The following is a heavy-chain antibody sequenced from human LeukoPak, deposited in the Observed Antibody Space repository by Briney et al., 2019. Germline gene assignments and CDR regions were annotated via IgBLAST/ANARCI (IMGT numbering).Heavy chain of an antibody. CDR3: ARHSGSYLVTTAFDY. CDR1: GGSISSSSYY. D-gene: IGHD1-26*01. V-gene: IGHV4-39*01. J-gene: IGHJ4*02. CDR2: IYYSGST. Sequence: PSETLSLTCTVPGGSISSSSYYWGWIRQPPGKGLEWIGSIYYSGSTYYNPSLKSRVTISVDTSKNQFSLKLSSVTAADTAVYYCARHSGSYLVTTAFDYWGQGTLVTVSS.